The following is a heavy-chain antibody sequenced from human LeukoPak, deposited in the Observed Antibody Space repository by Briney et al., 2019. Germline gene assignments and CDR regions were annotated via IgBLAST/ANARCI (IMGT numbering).Heavy chain of an antibody. CDR3: ARATVMFDY. V-gene: IGHV4-34*01. Sequence: SETLSLTCAVYGGSFSGYYLSWVRQPPGKGLEWIGEINHSGSTNYNPSLKSRVTISVDTSKNQFSLTLSSVTAADTAVYYCARATVMFDYWGQGTLVTVSS. CDR1: GGSFSGYY. CDR2: INHSGST. J-gene: IGHJ4*02. D-gene: IGHD4-17*01.